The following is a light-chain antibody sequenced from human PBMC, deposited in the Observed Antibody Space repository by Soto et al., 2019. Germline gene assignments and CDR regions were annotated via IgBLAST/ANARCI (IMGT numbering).Light chain of an antibody. CDR3: QQRGNWPWT. CDR1: QSVSTY. V-gene: IGKV3-11*01. J-gene: IGKJ1*01. Sequence: EIVLTQSPATLSLSPGERATLSCRASQSVSTYLAWYQQKPGQAPRPLIYDVSKRATGIPARFSGSGSGTDFTLTIGSLEPEDFAVYYCQQRGNWPWTFGQGTKVEIK. CDR2: DVS.